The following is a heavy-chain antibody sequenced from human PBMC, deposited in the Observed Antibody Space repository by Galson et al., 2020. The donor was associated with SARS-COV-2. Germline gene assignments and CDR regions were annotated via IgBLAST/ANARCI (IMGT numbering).Heavy chain of an antibody. Sequence: SETLSLTCTVSGGSISSYYWSWIRQPPGKGLEWIGYIYYSGSTNYNPSLKSRVTISVDTSKNQFSLKLSSVTAADTAVYYCARHEGYCSSTSCYTRGAFDIWGQGTMVTVSS. CDR3: ARHEGYCSSTSCYTRGAFDI. V-gene: IGHV4-59*08. CDR1: GGSISSYY. CDR2: IYYSGST. J-gene: IGHJ3*02. D-gene: IGHD2-2*02.